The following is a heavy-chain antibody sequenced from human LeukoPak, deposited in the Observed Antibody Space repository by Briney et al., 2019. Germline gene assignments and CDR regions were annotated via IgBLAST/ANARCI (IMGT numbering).Heavy chain of an antibody. CDR1: GFTFSSYE. Sequence: PGGSLRLSCAASGFTFSSYEMNWVRQAPGKGLEWVANIKQDGSEKYYVDSVKGRFTISGDNAKNSLYLQMNSLRAEDTAVYYCAKHNIDYWGQGTLVTVSS. D-gene: IGHD1-1*01. CDR2: IKQDGSEK. J-gene: IGHJ4*02. V-gene: IGHV3-7*03. CDR3: AKHNIDY.